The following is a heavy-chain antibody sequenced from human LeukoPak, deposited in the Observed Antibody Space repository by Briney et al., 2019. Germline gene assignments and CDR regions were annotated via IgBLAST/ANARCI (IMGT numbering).Heavy chain of an antibody. D-gene: IGHD3-3*01. V-gene: IGHV3-33*01. CDR3: ARGPLSLYE. Sequence: GGSLRLSCAASGFTFSSYGMHWVRQAPGKGLEWVAVIWYDGCNKYYADSVKGRFTISRDNSKNTLYLQMNSLRVEDTAVYYCARGPLSLYEWGQGTLVTVSS. CDR1: GFTFSSYG. J-gene: IGHJ4*02. CDR2: IWYDGCNK.